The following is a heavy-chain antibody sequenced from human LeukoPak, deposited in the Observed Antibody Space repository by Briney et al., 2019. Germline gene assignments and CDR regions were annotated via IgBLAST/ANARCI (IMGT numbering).Heavy chain of an antibody. CDR2: ITSGSSYI. Sequence: GGSLRLSCAASGFTFSSYNMNWVRQAPGKGLEWVSSITSGSSYIYYADSVKGRFTISRDNSKNTLYLQMNSLRAEDTAVYYCAPSGSPPPYYFDYWGQGTLVTVSS. CDR1: GFTFSSYN. V-gene: IGHV3-21*04. CDR3: APSGSPPPYYFDY. D-gene: IGHD1-26*01. J-gene: IGHJ4*02.